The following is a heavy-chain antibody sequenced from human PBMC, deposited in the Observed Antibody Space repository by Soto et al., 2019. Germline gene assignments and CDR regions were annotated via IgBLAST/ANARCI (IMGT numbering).Heavy chain of an antibody. CDR2: IIPIFGTA. V-gene: IGHV1-69*01. J-gene: IGHJ6*02. D-gene: IGHD2-15*01. Sequence: QVQLVQSGAEVKKPGSSVKVSCKASGGTFSSYAISWVRQAPGQGLEWMGGIIPIFGTANYAQKFQGRVTSTADESTRTAYMELSSLRSDDTAVYYCAREGSGGSCYHYYYYYYGMDVWGQGTTVTVSS. CDR3: AREGSGGSCYHYYYYYYGMDV. CDR1: GGTFSSYA.